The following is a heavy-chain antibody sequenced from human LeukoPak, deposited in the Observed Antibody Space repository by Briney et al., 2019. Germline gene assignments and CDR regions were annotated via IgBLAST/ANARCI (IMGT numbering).Heavy chain of an antibody. CDR1: GFTFSSYA. D-gene: IGHD6-13*01. J-gene: IGHJ5*02. CDR2: ISGSGGST. CDR3: AKHGFRSWRTGEFDP. Sequence: PGGSLRLSCAASGFTFSSYAMSWVRQAPGKGLEWVSAISGSGGSTYYADSVKGRFTISRDISKNTLYLQMNSLRAEDTAVYYCAKHGFRSWRTGEFDPWGQGTLVTVSS. V-gene: IGHV3-23*01.